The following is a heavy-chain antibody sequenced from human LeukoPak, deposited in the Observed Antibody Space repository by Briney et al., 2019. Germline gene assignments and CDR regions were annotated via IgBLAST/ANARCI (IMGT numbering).Heavy chain of an antibody. CDR3: ARDRSGPFLFDY. J-gene: IGHJ4*02. CDR1: GYSISTAYY. CDR2: IYHTGST. Sequence: PSETLPLTCTVSGYSISTAYYWAWIRQPPGKGLELIGTIYHTGSTYYNPSLKSRVTISVDTSKNQFSLNLNSVTAADTAVYYCARDRSGPFLFDYWGQGTLVTVSS. V-gene: IGHV4-38-2*02.